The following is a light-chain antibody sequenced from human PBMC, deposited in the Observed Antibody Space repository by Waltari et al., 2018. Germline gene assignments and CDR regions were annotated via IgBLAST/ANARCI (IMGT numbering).Light chain of an antibody. V-gene: IGKV1-39*01. Sequence: DIHMTQSPSSLSASVGDRVTITCRESQSINNYLNWYQQKPGKAPKLLIYTGSSLQSGVPSRFSGSGYGTDFTLTISSLQPEDFATYFCQQSYSVRALTFGGGTRVDFK. CDR2: TGS. CDR3: QQSYSVRALT. J-gene: IGKJ4*01. CDR1: QSINNY.